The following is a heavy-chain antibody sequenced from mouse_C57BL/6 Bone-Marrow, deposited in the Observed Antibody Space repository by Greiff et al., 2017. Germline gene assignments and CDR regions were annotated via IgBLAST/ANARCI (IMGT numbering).Heavy chain of an antibody. CDR3: AREATTVVALYWYFDV. Sequence: DVKLVESGGGLVKPGGSLKLSCAASGFTFSDYGMHWVRQAPEKGLEWVAYISSGSSTIYYADTVKGRFTISRDNAKNTLFLQMTSLRSEDTAMYYCAREATTVVALYWYFDVWGTGTTVTVSS. CDR1: GFTFSDYG. CDR2: ISSGSSTI. J-gene: IGHJ1*03. V-gene: IGHV5-17*01. D-gene: IGHD1-1*01.